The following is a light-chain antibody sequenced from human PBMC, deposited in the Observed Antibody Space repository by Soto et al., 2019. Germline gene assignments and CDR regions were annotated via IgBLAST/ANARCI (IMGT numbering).Light chain of an antibody. CDR1: QSVSSY. CDR3: QQRGNWPLT. CDR2: DAS. V-gene: IGKV3-11*01. J-gene: IGKJ4*01. Sequence: EIVLTQSPATLSLSPGERATLSCRASQSVSSYLAWYRQKPGQAPRLLIYDASNRAAGIPARFSGSGSGTDFTLPIRSLEPEDFAVYYCQQRGNWPLTFGGGTRVDIK.